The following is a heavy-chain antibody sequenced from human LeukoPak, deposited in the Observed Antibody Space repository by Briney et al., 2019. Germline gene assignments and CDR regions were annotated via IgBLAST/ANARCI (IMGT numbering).Heavy chain of an antibody. D-gene: IGHD3-10*01. V-gene: IGHV3-23*01. Sequence: PGGSLRLSCAASGFTFSSYGMSWVRQAPGKGLEWVSAISGSGGSTYYADSVKGRFTISRDNSKNTLYLQMNSLRAEDTAVYYCAKDVPVPGPVTMVRGLYAFDIWGQGTMVTVSS. CDR2: ISGSGGST. CDR1: GFTFSSYG. J-gene: IGHJ3*02. CDR3: AKDVPVPGPVTMVRGLYAFDI.